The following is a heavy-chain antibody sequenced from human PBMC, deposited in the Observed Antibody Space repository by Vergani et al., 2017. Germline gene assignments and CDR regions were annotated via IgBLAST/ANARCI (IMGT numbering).Heavy chain of an antibody. CDR1: GYSPTELT. Sequence: QVQLVQSGSEVRKPGASVKVSCQVSGYSPTELTIHWVRQAPGKGLEWMGGFDPEHGEVTFSHHIQDRVTMTEDRSTDTAYMELSSVRPEETALYYCAMVTGYYDNSGYYLDYWGEGTLVTVSS. V-gene: IGHV1-24*01. J-gene: IGHJ4*02. D-gene: IGHD3-22*01. CDR3: AMVTGYYDNSGYYLDY. CDR2: FDPEHGEV.